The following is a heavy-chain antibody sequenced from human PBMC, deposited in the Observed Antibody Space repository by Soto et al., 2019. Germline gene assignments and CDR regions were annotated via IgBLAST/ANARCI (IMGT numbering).Heavy chain of an antibody. Sequence: GASVKVSCKASGYTFVNYGISWVRQAPGQGLEWMGWITTYNGNTNYAQKLQGRVTMTTDTSTNTAYMELRSLRSDDTAVYYCARGHCYDSSGDQNYFDPWGQGTLVTVSS. V-gene: IGHV1-18*01. CDR3: ARGHCYDSSGDQNYFDP. D-gene: IGHD3-22*01. CDR2: ITTYNGNT. CDR1: GYTFVNYG. J-gene: IGHJ5*02.